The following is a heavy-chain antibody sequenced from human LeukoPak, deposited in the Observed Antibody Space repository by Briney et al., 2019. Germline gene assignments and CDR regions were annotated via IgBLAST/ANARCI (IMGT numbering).Heavy chain of an antibody. D-gene: IGHD4-23*01. CDR1: GFTFSSYA. CDR2: ISYDGSNK. Sequence: GRSLRLSCAASGFTFSSYAMHWVRQAPGKGLEWVAVISYDGSNKYYADSVKGRFTISRDNSKNTLYLQMNSLRAEDTAVYYCARPDDYGGNPFDYWGQGTLVTVSS. J-gene: IGHJ4*02. CDR3: ARPDDYGGNPFDY. V-gene: IGHV3-30-3*01.